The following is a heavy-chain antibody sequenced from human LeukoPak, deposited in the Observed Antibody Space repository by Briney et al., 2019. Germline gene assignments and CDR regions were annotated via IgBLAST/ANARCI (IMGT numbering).Heavy chain of an antibody. V-gene: IGHV1-3*01. CDR2: INAGNGNT. CDR1: GYTFTNYA. Sequence: GASVKVSCTASGYTFTNYAIQWVRRAPGQRLEWMGWINAGNGNTKYSQKFQGRFTITRDTSASTAYMELSGLRSEDTTVYYCARGLWSRSGWFYFDFWGQGTLVTVSS. CDR3: ARGLWSRSGWFYFDF. D-gene: IGHD6-19*01. J-gene: IGHJ4*02.